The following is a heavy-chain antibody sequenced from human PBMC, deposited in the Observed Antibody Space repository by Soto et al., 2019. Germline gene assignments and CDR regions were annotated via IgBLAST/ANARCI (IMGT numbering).Heavy chain of an antibody. D-gene: IGHD2-2*01. CDR3: ARRGGGYCSGTSCPDRGYYYYGMDV. CDR1: GGTFSSYA. CDR2: IIPIFGTA. V-gene: IGHV1-69*01. J-gene: IGHJ6*02. Sequence: QVQLVQSGAEVKKPGSSVKVSCKASGGTFSSYAISWVRQAPGQGLEWMGGIIPIFGTANYAQKFQGRVTITADESTSTAYMELSSLRSEDTAVYYCARRGGGYCSGTSCPDRGYYYYGMDVWGQGTTVTVSS.